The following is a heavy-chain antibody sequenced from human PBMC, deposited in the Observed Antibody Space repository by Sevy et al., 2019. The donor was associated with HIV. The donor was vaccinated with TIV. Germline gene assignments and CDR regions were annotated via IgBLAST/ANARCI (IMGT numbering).Heavy chain of an antibody. Sequence: GGSLRLSCEASGFTFSSYAMHWVRRAPGKGLEWVALLSFDGARNYYADSVKDRFTISRDDSENTLYLQMNSLRPEDTAVYYCGREIDVDVGGTHDRYDYYYGMDVWGRGTTVTVSS. CDR2: LSFDGARN. CDR3: GREIDVDVGGTHDRYDYYYGMDV. J-gene: IGHJ6*02. CDR1: GFTFSSYA. V-gene: IGHV3-30-3*01. D-gene: IGHD5-12*01.